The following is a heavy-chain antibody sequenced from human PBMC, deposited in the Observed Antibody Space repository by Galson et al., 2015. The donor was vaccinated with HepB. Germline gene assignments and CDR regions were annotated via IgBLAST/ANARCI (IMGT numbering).Heavy chain of an antibody. V-gene: IGHV4-31*03. CDR1: GGSISSGVYY. J-gene: IGHJ4*02. D-gene: IGHD4-17*01. Sequence: TLSLTCTVSGGSISSGVYYWSWIRQHPGKALEWIGYIYYSGNTFYNPSLKSRLTISVDTSKNQFSLKLTSVTAADTAVYYCARNKADGGYGVYLDSWGQGTLVTVSS. CDR2: IYYSGNT. CDR3: ARNKADGGYGVYLDS.